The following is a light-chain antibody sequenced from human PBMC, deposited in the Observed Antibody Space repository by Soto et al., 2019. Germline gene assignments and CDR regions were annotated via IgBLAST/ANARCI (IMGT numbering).Light chain of an antibody. CDR1: QSVTGNY. CDR3: QQYSNSPRT. CDR2: AIS. J-gene: IGKJ1*01. Sequence: IVLTQSPGTLSLSPGESAALSCRASQSVTGNYLAWYRQKPGQAPRLLIYAISTRGAGIPDRIGGSGSGIYFPLTLTRLETEDSAVYYCQQYSNSPRTFGQGTRVEI. V-gene: IGKV3-20*01.